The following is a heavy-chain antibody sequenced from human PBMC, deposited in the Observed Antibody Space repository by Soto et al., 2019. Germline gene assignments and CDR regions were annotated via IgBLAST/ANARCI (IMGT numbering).Heavy chain of an antibody. CDR1: GFSFSDYS. CDR3: ARDSRIVATFAMGSVGFDP. CDR2: FSTGSSHI. J-gene: IGHJ5*02. D-gene: IGHD2-2*01. V-gene: IGHV3-21*01. Sequence: GGSLRLSCITSGFSFSDYSMNWVRQAPGENLGWISSFSTGSSHIYYADSVKGRFTISRDNAKNSLYLHMNSLSAEDTAVYYCARDSRIVATFAMGSVGFDPWGQGTLVTVSS.